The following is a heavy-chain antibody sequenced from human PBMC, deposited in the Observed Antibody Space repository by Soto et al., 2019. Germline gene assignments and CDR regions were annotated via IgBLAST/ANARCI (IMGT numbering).Heavy chain of an antibody. CDR3: AKGSYYYGMDV. V-gene: IGHV3-30*18. J-gene: IGHJ6*02. CDR1: GFTFSFYA. CDR2: ISSDGSTK. Sequence: QEQLVESGGGVVQPGRSLRLSCAASGFTFSFYAIHWVRQAPGKGLEWVALISSDGSTKYFADSVKGRFTTSRDNSKNTVYLQMSSLRAEDTAVYYCAKGSYYYGMDVWGQGTKVTVSS.